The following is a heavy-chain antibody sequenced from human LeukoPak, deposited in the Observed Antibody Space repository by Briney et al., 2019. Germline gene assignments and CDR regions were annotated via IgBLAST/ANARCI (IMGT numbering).Heavy chain of an antibody. J-gene: IGHJ6*03. Sequence: ASETLSLTCTVSGGSISGYYWSWIRQPAGKGLEWIGRIYTSGSTNYNPSLKSRVTISVDKSKNQFSLKLSSVTAADTAVYYCAREVKQQLVLYYYYYMDVWGKGTTVTVSS. V-gene: IGHV4-4*07. D-gene: IGHD6-13*01. CDR1: GGSISGYY. CDR2: IYTSGST. CDR3: AREVKQQLVLYYYYYMDV.